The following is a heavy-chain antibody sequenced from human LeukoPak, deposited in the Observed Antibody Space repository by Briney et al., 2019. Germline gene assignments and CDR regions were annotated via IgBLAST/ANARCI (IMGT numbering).Heavy chain of an antibody. CDR3: PRDCQGNDYVDYFFSNWFDP. CDR1: GFPFSSYS. J-gene: IGHJ5*02. V-gene: IGHV3-21*01. Sequence: GGSLKLSCAASGFPFSSYSMKWVRQAPGKGVEGVSSISSSSSYIYYADSGKGRFTISRDNAKNSLYLQMNGLRAEDTAVYYCPRDCQGNDYVDYFFSNWFDPWGEGTLVTVSS. D-gene: IGHD4-17*01. CDR2: ISSSSSYI.